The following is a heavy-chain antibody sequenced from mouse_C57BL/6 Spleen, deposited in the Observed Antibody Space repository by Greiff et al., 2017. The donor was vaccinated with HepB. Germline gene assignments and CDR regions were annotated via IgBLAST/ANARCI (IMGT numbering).Heavy chain of an antibody. CDR3: ARGNDGSWFAY. D-gene: IGHD2-3*01. CDR1: GYAFSSYW. CDR2: IYPGDGDT. V-gene: IGHV1-80*01. Sequence: QVQLQQSGAELVKPGASVKISCKASGYAFSSYWMNWVQQRPGKGLEWIGQIYPGDGDTNYNGKFKGKATLTADKSSSTAYMQLSSLTSEDSAVYFCARGNDGSWFAYWGQGTLVTVSA. J-gene: IGHJ3*01.